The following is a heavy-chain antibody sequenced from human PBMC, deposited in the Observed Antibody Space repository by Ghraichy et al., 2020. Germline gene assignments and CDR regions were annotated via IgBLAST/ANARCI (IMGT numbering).Heavy chain of an antibody. D-gene: IGHD3-16*01. Sequence: SGPTLVKPTQTLTLTCTFSGFSLTTTGVGVGWIRQPPGKALEWLAVIFWNDDERYSPSLKNRLTLTKNTSKNHVVLTMTNMDPIATGTYYCAHSPYLQLRLGEYPFDDWGQGTLVSVS. CDR3: AHSPYLQLRLGEYPFDD. V-gene: IGHV2-5*01. CDR1: GFSLTTTGVG. J-gene: IGHJ4*02. CDR2: IFWNDDE.